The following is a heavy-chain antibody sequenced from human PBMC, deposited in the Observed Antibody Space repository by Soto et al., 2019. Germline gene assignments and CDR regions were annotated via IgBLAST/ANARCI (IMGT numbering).Heavy chain of an antibody. Sequence: QVQLVESGGGLVKPGGSLRLSCAASGFTFSDYYMNWIGQAPGKGLEWVSYISSSGDTIYYADSVKGRFTMSRDNAKNSLYVQMDSLRAEDTAVYYCARGGVAYTSGWGIDYWGQGTLVTVSS. CDR2: ISSSGDTI. D-gene: IGHD6-19*01. CDR3: ARGGVAYTSGWGIDY. CDR1: GFTFSDYY. V-gene: IGHV3-11*01. J-gene: IGHJ4*02.